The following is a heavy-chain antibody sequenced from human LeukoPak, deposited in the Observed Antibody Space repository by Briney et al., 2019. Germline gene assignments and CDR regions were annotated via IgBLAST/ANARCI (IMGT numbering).Heavy chain of an antibody. D-gene: IGHD3-22*01. CDR3: ARGQDFYDSSGYLIVPFDI. CDR1: GGSFSGYY. V-gene: IGHV4-34*01. CDR2: INHSGST. J-gene: IGHJ3*02. Sequence: SETLSLTCAVYGGSFSGYYWSWIRQPPGKGLEWIGEINHSGSTNYNPSLKSRVTISVDTSKNQFSLKLSSLTAADTAVYYSARGQDFYDSSGYLIVPFDIWGQGTMVTVSS.